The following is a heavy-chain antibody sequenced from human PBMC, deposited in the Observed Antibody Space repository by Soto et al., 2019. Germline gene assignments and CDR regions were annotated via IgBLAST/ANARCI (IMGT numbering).Heavy chain of an antibody. CDR3: AHTDYYGSWNFGY. D-gene: IGHD3-10*01. Sequence: QITLKESGPPLVKPTQTLTLTCTFSGFSLTTRGPGVGWIRQPPGKALEWLAVIYWDEDKRYSPSLKNRLTITKDTSKNQVDLTLINMDPVDTATYYCAHTDYYGSWNFGYWGQGTLVTVSS. J-gene: IGHJ4*02. CDR2: IYWDEDK. V-gene: IGHV2-5*02. CDR1: GFSLTTRGPG.